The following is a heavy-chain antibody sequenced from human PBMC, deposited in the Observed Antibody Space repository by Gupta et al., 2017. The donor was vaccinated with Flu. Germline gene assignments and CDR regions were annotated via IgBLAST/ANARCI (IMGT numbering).Heavy chain of an antibody. CDR2: INHSGST. CDR3: ARGVPLIRYFDWLAIDY. J-gene: IGHJ4*02. D-gene: IGHD3-9*01. CDR1: Y. V-gene: IGHV4-34*01. Sequence: YGSLIRQRPGKGLGWIGEINHSGSTNYNPSLKSRITISVDTSKNQFSLKLSSVTAADTAVYYWARGVPLIRYFDWLAIDYWGQGTLVTVSS.